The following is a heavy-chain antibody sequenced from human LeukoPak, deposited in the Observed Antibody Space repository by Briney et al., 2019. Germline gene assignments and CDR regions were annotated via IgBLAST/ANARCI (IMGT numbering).Heavy chain of an antibody. CDR3: ARDQDIVVVVAALRQREMGGFDP. CDR2: MNPKSGNT. J-gene: IGHJ5*02. CDR1: GYTFTNYD. V-gene: IGHV1-8*01. D-gene: IGHD2-15*01. Sequence: ASVEVSCKASGYTFTNYDINWVRQATGQGPEWMGWMNPKSGNTGYAQKFQGRVTMTRNTSISTAYMELSSLRSDDTAVYYCARDQDIVVVVAALRQREMGGFDPWGQGTLVTVSS.